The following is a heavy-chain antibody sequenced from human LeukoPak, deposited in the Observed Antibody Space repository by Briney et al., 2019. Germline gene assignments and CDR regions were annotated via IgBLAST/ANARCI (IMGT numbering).Heavy chain of an antibody. V-gene: IGHV1-18*01. D-gene: IGHD6-13*01. J-gene: IGHJ5*02. CDR2: ISAYNGNT. Sequence: ASVTVSCKASGYTFTSYGISWVRQAPGQGLEWMGWISAYNGNTNYAQKLQGRVTMTTDTSTSTAYMELRSLRSDDTAVYYCARVEPGIAAAGPFDPWGQGTLVTVSS. CDR3: ARVEPGIAAAGPFDP. CDR1: GYTFTSYG.